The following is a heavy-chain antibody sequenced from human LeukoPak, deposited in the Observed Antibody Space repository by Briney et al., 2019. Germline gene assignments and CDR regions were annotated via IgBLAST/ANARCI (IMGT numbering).Heavy chain of an antibody. CDR3: ARDRQYSSSWLDY. CDR2: ISYDGSNK. J-gene: IGHJ4*02. Sequence: GGSLRLSCAASGFTFSGYAMHWVRQAPGKGLEWVAVISYDGSNKYYADSVKGRFTISRDNSKNTLYLQMNSLRAEDTAVYYCARDRQYSSSWLDYWGQGTLVTVSS. CDR1: GFTFSGYA. D-gene: IGHD6-13*01. V-gene: IGHV3-30*04.